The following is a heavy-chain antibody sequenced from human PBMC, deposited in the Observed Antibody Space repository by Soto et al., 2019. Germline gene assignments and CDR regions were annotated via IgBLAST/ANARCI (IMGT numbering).Heavy chain of an antibody. CDR2: IYWDDDK. D-gene: IGHD3-9*01. Sequence: QITLKESGPTLVKPTQTLTLTCTFSGFSLSTSGVGVGWIRQPPGKALEWLALIYWDDDKRYSPSLKSSLTITKDPSTNQVVLTMTNMDPVDTATYYCAHSRYSLNYWGQGTLVTVSS. V-gene: IGHV2-5*02. CDR1: GFSLSTSGVG. CDR3: AHSRYSLNY. J-gene: IGHJ4*02.